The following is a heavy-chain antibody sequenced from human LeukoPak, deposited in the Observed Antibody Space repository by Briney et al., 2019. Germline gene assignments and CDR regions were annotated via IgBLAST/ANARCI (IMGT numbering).Heavy chain of an antibody. CDR2: ISYDGTSQ. CDR3: ARGGSAWFGGINY. CDR1: GFTFRAYG. J-gene: IGHJ4*02. V-gene: IGHV3-30*03. D-gene: IGHD3-10*01. Sequence: GGSLRLSCAASGFTFRAYGMNWVRQAPGKGLEWVALISYDGTSQYYVDSVKGRFTISRDNSKNTVYVQMNSLRVNDTAVYYCARGGSAWFGGINYWGQGTLVTVSS.